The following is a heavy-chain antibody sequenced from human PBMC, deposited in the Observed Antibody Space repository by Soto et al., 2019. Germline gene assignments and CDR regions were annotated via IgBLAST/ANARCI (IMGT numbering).Heavy chain of an antibody. CDR1: GFTFSSYS. D-gene: IGHD3-3*01. CDR2: ISSSSSYI. J-gene: IGHJ3*01. CDR3: ARGLTYYDFWPAAFDV. Sequence: GGSLRLSCAASGFTFSSYSMNWVRQAPGKGLEWVSSISSSSSYIYYADSVKGRFTISRDNAKNSLYLQMNSLRAEDTAVYYCARGLTYYDFWPAAFDVWGQGTMVTVS. V-gene: IGHV3-21*01.